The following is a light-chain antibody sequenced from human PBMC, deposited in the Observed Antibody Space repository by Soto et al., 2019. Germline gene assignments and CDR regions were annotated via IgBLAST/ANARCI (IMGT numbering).Light chain of an antibody. CDR3: SSYTSSSTLV. CDR2: DVS. Sequence: QSVLTQPASVSGSPGQSITISCTGTSSDVGGYNYVSWYQQHPGKVPKLMIYDVSHRPSGVSDRVSGSKSGNTASLTISGLQAEYEADYYCSSYTSSSTLVLGGGTKLTVL. V-gene: IGLV2-14*03. J-gene: IGLJ2*01. CDR1: SSDVGGYNY.